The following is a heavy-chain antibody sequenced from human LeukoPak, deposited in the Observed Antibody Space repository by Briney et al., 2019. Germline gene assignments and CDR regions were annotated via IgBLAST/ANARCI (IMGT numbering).Heavy chain of an antibody. CDR1: GGSISSSSYY. CDR3: ARGFAGYSYGRGKNYFDY. Sequence: SETLSLTCTVSGGSISSSSYYWGWIRQPPGKGLEWIGSNYYSGSTYYNPSLKSRVTISVDTSKNQFSLKLSSVTAADTAVYYSARGFAGYSYGRGKNYFDYWGQGTLVTVSS. V-gene: IGHV4-39*07. D-gene: IGHD5-18*01. J-gene: IGHJ4*02. CDR2: NYYSGST.